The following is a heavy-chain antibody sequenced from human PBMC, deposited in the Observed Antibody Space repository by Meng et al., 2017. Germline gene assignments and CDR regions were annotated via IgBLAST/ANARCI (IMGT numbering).Heavy chain of an antibody. CDR1: GYTFSTNV. J-gene: IGHJ4*02. CDR3: ARAHSSGWYSFFDY. D-gene: IGHD6-19*01. Sequence: QVQLVQFGSELKEPGASVKVSCKASGYTFSTNVMNWVRQAPGQGLEWMGWINTKTGKPTYAQGFTGRLAFSLDTSASTAFLQINSLKAEDTAVYYCARAHSSGWYSFFDYWGQGTLVTVSS. V-gene: IGHV7-4-1*02. CDR2: INTKTGKP.